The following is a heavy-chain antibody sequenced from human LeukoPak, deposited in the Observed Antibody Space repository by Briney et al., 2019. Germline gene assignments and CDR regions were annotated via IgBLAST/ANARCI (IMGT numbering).Heavy chain of an antibody. CDR3: ARVPGKYYYGSGSKYYYYYGMDV. CDR2: INPNSGGT. CDR1: GYTFTGYY. Sequence: ASVKVSCKASGYTFTGYYMRWARQAPGQGLEWMGWINPNSGGTNYAQKFQGRVTMTRDTSNSTAYMELSRLRSDDTAVYYCARVPGKYYYGSGSKYYYYYGMDVWGQGTTVTVSS. D-gene: IGHD3-10*01. J-gene: IGHJ6*02. V-gene: IGHV1-2*02.